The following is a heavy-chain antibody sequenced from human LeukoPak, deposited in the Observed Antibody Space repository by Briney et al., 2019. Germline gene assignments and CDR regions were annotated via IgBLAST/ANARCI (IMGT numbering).Heavy chain of an antibody. CDR1: GFIFSSHG. CDR3: AKDSSAYSGSYYDY. Sequence: GRSLRLSCAASGFIFSSHGMHWVSQSPGKGMEWVAVIWYDGSNKYYADSVKGRLTRSRANYKNTVYLQINSLRAEDTAIYYCAKDSSAYSGSYYDYWGQGTLVTVSS. V-gene: IGHV3-33*06. D-gene: IGHD1-26*01. J-gene: IGHJ4*02. CDR2: IWYDGSNK.